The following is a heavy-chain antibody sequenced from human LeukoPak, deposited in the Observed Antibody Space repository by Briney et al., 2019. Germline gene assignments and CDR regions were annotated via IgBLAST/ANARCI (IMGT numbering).Heavy chain of an antibody. CDR3: ARHPNYGDYVGWFDP. CDR2: IYYSGST. CDR1: GDPISSSSYY. V-gene: IGHV4-39*01. D-gene: IGHD4-17*01. Sequence: SETLSLTCTVSGDPISSSSYYWGWIRQPPGKGLEWIGSIYYSGSTYYNPSLKSRVTISVDTSKNQFSLKLSSVTAADTAVYYCARHPNYGDYVGWFDPWGQGTLVTVSS. J-gene: IGHJ5*02.